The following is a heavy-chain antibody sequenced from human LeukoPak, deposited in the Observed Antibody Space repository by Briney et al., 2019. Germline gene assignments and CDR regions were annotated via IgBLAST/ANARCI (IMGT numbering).Heavy chain of an antibody. Sequence: GGSLRLSCAASGFTFTSFWMSWVRQAPGKGLEWVANIKQDGSEKYYVDSVKGRFTISRDNAKNSLYLQMNSLRREDTAVYFCPRGPDWSGSIDVWGQGTTVTVSS. J-gene: IGHJ6*02. D-gene: IGHD3-9*01. CDR1: GFTFTSFW. V-gene: IGHV3-7*01. CDR3: PRGPDWSGSIDV. CDR2: IKQDGSEK.